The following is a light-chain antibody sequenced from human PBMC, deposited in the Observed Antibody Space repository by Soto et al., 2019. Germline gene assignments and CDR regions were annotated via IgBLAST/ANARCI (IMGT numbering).Light chain of an antibody. Sequence: EIVLTQSPGTLSLSPGERATLSCRASQTVRTNYLAWFQHKPGQAPRLLIYGASSRATGIPDRFSGSGSGTDFTLTINRLEPEDFAVYFCQQYSDSPLTFGGGTKVEIE. CDR2: GAS. V-gene: IGKV3-20*01. CDR3: QQYSDSPLT. CDR1: QTVRTNY. J-gene: IGKJ4*01.